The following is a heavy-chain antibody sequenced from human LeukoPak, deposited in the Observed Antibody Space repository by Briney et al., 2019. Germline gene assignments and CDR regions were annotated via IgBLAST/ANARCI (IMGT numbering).Heavy chain of an antibody. CDR1: GYTLTELS. V-gene: IGHV1-24*01. D-gene: IGHD4-17*01. CDR3: ATAKFVGDYVDY. J-gene: IGHJ4*02. Sequence: GASVKVSCKVSGYTLTELSMHWVRQAPGKGLEWMEGFDPEDGETIYAQKFQGRVTMTEDTSTDTAYMELSSLRSEDTAVYYCATAKFVGDYVDYWGQGTLVTVSS. CDR2: FDPEDGET.